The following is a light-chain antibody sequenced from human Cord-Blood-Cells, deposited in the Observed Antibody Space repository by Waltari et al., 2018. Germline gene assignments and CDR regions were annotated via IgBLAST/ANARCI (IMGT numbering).Light chain of an antibody. CDR1: QSVSSSY. Sequence: EIVLTQSPATLSLSPGERATLSCRASQSVSSSYFAWYQQKPGQAPMRLIYGASSRATGIPDRFSGSGSGTDFTLTISRLEPEDFAVYYCQQYGSSPRTFGQGTKVEIK. CDR3: QQYGSSPRT. J-gene: IGKJ1*01. V-gene: IGKV3-20*01. CDR2: GAS.